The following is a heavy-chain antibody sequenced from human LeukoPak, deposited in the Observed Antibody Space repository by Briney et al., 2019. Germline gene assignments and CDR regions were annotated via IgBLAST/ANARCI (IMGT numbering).Heavy chain of an antibody. V-gene: IGHV3-30*18. D-gene: IGHD3-22*01. CDR2: ISYDGSNK. J-gene: IGHJ4*02. CDR1: GFTFSSYG. CDR3: AKTSRPYYYDSSGYFDY. Sequence: GRSLRLSCAASGFTFSSYGMHWVRQAPGKGLEWVAVISYDGSNKYYADSVKGRFTISRDNSKNTLYLQMNSLRAEDTAVYYCAKTSRPYYYDSSGYFDYWGQGTLVTVSS.